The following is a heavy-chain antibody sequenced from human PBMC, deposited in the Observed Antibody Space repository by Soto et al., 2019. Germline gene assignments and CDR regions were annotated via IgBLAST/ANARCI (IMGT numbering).Heavy chain of an antibody. Sequence: SETLSLTXAVSGDSVTSNVWWSWVRQPPGKGLEWIGEAYHNGLTDYNPSLKSRVTMSVDTSKNEFSLKLTSLTAADTAIYYCARDAAVPGESDRFDYWGQGTLVTVSS. J-gene: IGHJ4*02. D-gene: IGHD6-19*01. CDR2: AYHNGLT. CDR1: GDSVTSNVW. V-gene: IGHV4-4*02. CDR3: ARDAAVPGESDRFDY.